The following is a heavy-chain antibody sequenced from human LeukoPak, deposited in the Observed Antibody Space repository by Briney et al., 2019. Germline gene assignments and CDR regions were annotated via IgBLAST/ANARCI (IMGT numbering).Heavy chain of an antibody. CDR1: GGSISSYY. D-gene: IGHD3-3*01. CDR2: VYTSGST. Sequence: SETLSLTCTVSGGSISSYYWSWIRQPAGKGLEWIGRVYTSGSTNYNPSLKSRVTISVDTSKNQFSLKLSSVTAADTAVYYCARTLGKDYDFWSGYYHNWFDPWGQGTLVTVSS. CDR3: ARTLGKDYDFWSGYYHNWFDP. V-gene: IGHV4-4*07. J-gene: IGHJ5*02.